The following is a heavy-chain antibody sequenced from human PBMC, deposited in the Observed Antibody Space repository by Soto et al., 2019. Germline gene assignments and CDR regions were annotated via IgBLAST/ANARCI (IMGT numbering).Heavy chain of an antibody. Sequence: GASVKVSCKASGGTFSSYAISWVRQAPGQGLEWMGGIIPIFGTANYAQKFQGRVTITADESTSTAYMELSSLRSEDTAVYYCARSRSDSSGYYPFYFDYWGQGXLVTVYS. CDR2: IIPIFGTA. D-gene: IGHD3-22*01. CDR1: GGTFSSYA. J-gene: IGHJ4*02. V-gene: IGHV1-69*13. CDR3: ARSRSDSSGYYPFYFDY.